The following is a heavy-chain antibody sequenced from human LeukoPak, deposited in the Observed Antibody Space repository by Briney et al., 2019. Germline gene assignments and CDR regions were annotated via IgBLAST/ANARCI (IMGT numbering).Heavy chain of an antibody. D-gene: IGHD3-10*01. J-gene: IGHJ3*02. CDR3: ARVATMVRVPLDALDI. V-gene: IGHV3-48*03. CDR1: GFTFSACE. Sequence: GGSLRLSWAISGFTFSACELTWVRQAPGKGLEWVSYISRGCSTRYYAASVKGRFTIYRDNAKKSLYLQMDSLRAEDTAVYYCARVATMVRVPLDALDIWGQGTMVSVSS. CDR2: ISRGCSTR.